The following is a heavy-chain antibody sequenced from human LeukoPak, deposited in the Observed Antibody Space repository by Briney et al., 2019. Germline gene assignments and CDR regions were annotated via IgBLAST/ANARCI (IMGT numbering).Heavy chain of an antibody. V-gene: IGHV4-30-4*08. CDR3: ARDRGTAMALDAFDI. Sequence: SETLSLTCTVSGGSISSGDYYWSWIRQPPGKGLEWIGYIYYSGSTYYNPSLKSRVTISVDTSKNQFSLKLSSVTAADTAVYYCARDRGTAMALDAFDIWGQGTMVTVSS. J-gene: IGHJ3*02. CDR2: IYYSGST. CDR1: GGSISSGDYY. D-gene: IGHD5-18*01.